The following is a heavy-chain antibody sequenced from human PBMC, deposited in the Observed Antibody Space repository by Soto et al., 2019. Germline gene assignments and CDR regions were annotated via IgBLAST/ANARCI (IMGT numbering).Heavy chain of an antibody. D-gene: IGHD2-8*01. Sequence: GGSLRLSCAASGFSVSDYAMSWVRQAPGKGLEWVSSISGSGDGTYYGDSVKGRFTLSRDTSQKTLYLQMNNLRGEDTAVYFCTKSRRSVLMVYGFGGMDVWGRGTTVTVS. CDR3: TKSRRSVLMVYGFGGMDV. V-gene: IGHV3-23*01. CDR1: GFSVSDYA. CDR2: ISGSGDGT. J-gene: IGHJ6*02.